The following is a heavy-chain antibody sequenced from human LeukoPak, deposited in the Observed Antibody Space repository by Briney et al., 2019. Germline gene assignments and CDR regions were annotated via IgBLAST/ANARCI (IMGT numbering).Heavy chain of an antibody. CDR3: ARDPRYSYGIDY. V-gene: IGHV4-59*01. Sequence: SETLSLTCTVSGASISSYYWSWIRQSPGKGLEWIGYIYYSGRTNYNPSLKSRVTISVDTSKNQFPLKLTSATAADTAVYYCARDPRYSYGIDYWGQGTLVTVSS. CDR2: IYYSGRT. D-gene: IGHD5-18*01. J-gene: IGHJ4*02. CDR1: GASISSYY.